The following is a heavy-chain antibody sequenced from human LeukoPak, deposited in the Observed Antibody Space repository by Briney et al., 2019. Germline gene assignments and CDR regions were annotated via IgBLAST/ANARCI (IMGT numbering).Heavy chain of an antibody. V-gene: IGHV4-39*07. Sequence: PSETLSLTCTVSGGSISSSSYYWGWIRQPPGKGLEWIGSIYYSGSTYYNPSLKSRVTISVDTSKNQFSLKLSSVTAADTAVYYCARDRVQQLVQSDSFNNWFDPWGQGTLVTVSS. CDR1: GGSISSSSYY. D-gene: IGHD6-13*01. J-gene: IGHJ5*02. CDR2: IYYSGST. CDR3: ARDRVQQLVQSDSFNNWFDP.